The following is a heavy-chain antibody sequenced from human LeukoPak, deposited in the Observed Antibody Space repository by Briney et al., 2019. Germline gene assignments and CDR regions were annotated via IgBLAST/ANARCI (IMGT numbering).Heavy chain of an antibody. CDR2: ISAYIDNT. CDR1: GYTFSSKG. CDR3: ARVPDDYTIDY. J-gene: IGHJ4*02. D-gene: IGHD4-11*01. V-gene: IGHV1-18*01. Sequence: ASVKVSCIASGYTFSSKGISWVRQAPGQGLEWMGWISAYIDNTNYAQNFQGRVTMATDTSSSTAYMELRSLRSDDTAVYYCARVPDDYTIDYWGQGTLVTVSS.